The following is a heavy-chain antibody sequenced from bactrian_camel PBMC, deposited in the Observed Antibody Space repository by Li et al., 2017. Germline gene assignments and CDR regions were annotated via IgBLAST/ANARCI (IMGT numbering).Heavy chain of an antibody. CDR3: AADTRSYGGNWMSTVPYNS. V-gene: IGHV3S6*01. CDR2: LYTAINVT. CDR1: AYAYNVYC. D-gene: IGHD6*01. Sequence: HVQLVESGGGSVQAGGSLRLSCAASAYAYNVYCAAWFRQAPGKEREGVASLYTAINVTNYADSVKGRFTLSRDNAENTLYLQMDSLRPEDTGMYLCAADTRSYGGNWMSTVPYNSWGQGTQVTVS. J-gene: IGHJ4*01.